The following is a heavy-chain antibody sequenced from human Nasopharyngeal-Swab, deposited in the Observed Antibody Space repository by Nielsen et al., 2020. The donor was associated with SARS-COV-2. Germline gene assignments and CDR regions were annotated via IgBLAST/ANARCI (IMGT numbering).Heavy chain of an antibody. CDR2: SRVKANSYTA. D-gene: IGHD3-9*01. CDR3: ARVGICNNDWCGSYDS. V-gene: IGHV3-72*01. Sequence: GGSLRLSCVASGFTLADYYMDWVRQAQGKGLEWLGHSRVKANSYTAEYAASVTGRFTFSREESKNVLYLQMNSLKTEDTAVYYCARVGICNNDWCGSYDSWGQGTLVTVSS. J-gene: IGHJ4*02. CDR1: GFTLADYY.